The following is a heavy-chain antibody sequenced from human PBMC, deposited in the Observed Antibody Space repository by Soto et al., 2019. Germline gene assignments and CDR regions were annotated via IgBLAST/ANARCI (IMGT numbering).Heavy chain of an antibody. Sequence: QVQLVQSGAEVKRPGASVKVSCKASGYAFINYDISWVRQAPGQGLEWIGWMNPYSGYTGYAQKFRGRVTLTRNPAISTAYMELSSLKSDDTAVYYCARTDYAANPSAYNWFDPWGQGTLVTVSS. V-gene: IGHV1-8*01. CDR2: MNPYSGYT. CDR1: GYAFINYD. J-gene: IGHJ5*02. CDR3: ARTDYAANPSAYNWFDP. D-gene: IGHD4-17*01.